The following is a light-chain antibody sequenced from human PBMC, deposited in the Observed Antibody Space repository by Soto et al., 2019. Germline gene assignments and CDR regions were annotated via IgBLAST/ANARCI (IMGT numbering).Light chain of an antibody. V-gene: IGKV1-39*01. CDR3: LQTYNLPRT. Sequence: DIQMTQSPASRSASVGDRVTITCRASLNIGDSLSWFQHKAGRPPTQLIYGASALQSGVPVKFSGSASGTDFPLTIRNMQREDFATYYCLQTYNLPRTVGQGTKVEFK. CDR2: GAS. J-gene: IGKJ1*01. CDR1: LNIGDS.